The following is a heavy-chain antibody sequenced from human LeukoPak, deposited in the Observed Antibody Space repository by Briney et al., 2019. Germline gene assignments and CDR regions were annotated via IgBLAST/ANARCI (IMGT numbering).Heavy chain of an antibody. V-gene: IGHV4-28*01. D-gene: IGHD3-10*01. Sequence: SETLSLTCAVSGYSITSSSRWGWIRQPPGKGLEWIGYIYHSGTTYYNPSLQSRVTMSVDTSKNQFSLKLSSVTAVDTAVYYCARKENVYYYFDYWGQGTLVTVSS. J-gene: IGHJ4*02. CDR2: IYHSGTT. CDR3: ARKENVYYYFDY. CDR1: GYSITSSSR.